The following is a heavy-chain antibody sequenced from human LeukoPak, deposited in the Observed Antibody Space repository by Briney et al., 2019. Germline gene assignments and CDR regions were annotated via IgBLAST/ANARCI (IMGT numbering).Heavy chain of an antibody. CDR2: RYYTGST. D-gene: IGHD1-1*01. CDR3: ARYGSNSNWKSFVI. Sequence: SVTLSLTCTDSGASISRDYWSWFRQPPGKGMEWIGWRYYTGSTVYNLSLQCRVSISVDMSRNQLSLNLNSVTAADTAVYYCARYGSNSNWKSFVIWGQGRMVIVSS. J-gene: IGHJ3*02. CDR1: GASISRDY. V-gene: IGHV4-59*01.